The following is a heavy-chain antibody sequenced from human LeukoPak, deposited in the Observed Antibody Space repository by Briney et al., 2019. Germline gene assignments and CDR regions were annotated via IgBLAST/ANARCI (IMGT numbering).Heavy chain of an antibody. CDR2: ISSGSTYT. CDR1: GFTFSSYG. Sequence: GGSLRLSCAASGFTFSSYGMNWVRQAPGKGLEWVSSISSGSTYTYYADSVKGRFTISRDNAKNSLYLQMNSLRAEDTAVYYCARYCGGDCYDGFDIWGQGTKVTVSS. D-gene: IGHD2-21*02. V-gene: IGHV3-21*01. J-gene: IGHJ3*02. CDR3: ARYCGGDCYDGFDI.